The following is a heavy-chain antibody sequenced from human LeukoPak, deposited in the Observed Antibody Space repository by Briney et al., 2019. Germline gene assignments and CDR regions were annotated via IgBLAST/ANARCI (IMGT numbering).Heavy chain of an antibody. D-gene: IGHD3-10*01. CDR1: GFTFSSYA. CDR3: ARVNQQYYYGSGIYRFYYYGMDV. CDR2: ISYDGSNK. Sequence: GRSLRLSCAASGFTFSSYALHWVRQAPGKGLEWVSVISYDGSNKYYADSVKGRFTISRDNSENTLYLQMNSLRDEDTALYYCARVNQQYYYGSGIYRFYYYGMDVWGQGTTVTVSS. J-gene: IGHJ6*02. V-gene: IGHV3-30-3*01.